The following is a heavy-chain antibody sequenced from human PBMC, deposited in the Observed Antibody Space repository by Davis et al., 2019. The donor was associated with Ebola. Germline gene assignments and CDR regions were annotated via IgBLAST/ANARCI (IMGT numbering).Heavy chain of an antibody. Sequence: GESLKISCAASGFTFSSYAMSWVRQAPGKGLEWVSSISSSSSYIYYADSVKGRFTISRDNAKNSLYLQMNSLRAEDTAVYYCARDLLQLWSVWGQGTLVTVSS. CDR2: ISSSSSYI. V-gene: IGHV3-21*01. J-gene: IGHJ4*02. CDR1: GFTFSSYA. CDR3: ARDLLQLWSV. D-gene: IGHD5-18*01.